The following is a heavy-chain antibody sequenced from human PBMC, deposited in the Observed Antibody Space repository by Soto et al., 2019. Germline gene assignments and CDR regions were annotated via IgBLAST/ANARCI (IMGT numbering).Heavy chain of an antibody. CDR2: IWYDGSNK. V-gene: IGHV3-33*01. J-gene: IGHJ6*03. D-gene: IGHD3-10*01. CDR1: GFTFSSYG. CDR3: ARDLFYYGVPYYMDV. Sequence: GGSLRLSCAASGFTFSSYGMHWVRQAPGKGLEWVAVIWYDGSNKYYADSVKGRFTISRDNSKNTLYLQMNSLRAEDTAVYYCARDLFYYGVPYYMDVWGKGTTVTVSS.